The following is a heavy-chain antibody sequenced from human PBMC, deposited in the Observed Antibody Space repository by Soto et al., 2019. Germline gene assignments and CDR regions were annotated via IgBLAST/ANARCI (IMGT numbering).Heavy chain of an antibody. Sequence: GGSLRLSCAASGFTFSSAWMSWVRQAPGKGLEWVGRIKSTTDGGTTDYAAPVKGTFTISRDYSKNTLYLQMNRLKTEDTAVYSRTPARMFTFGGVIVPNWFDPWGQGTLVTVSS. J-gene: IGHJ5*02. V-gene: IGHV3-15*01. CDR3: TPARMFTFGGVIVPNWFDP. CDR1: GFTFSSAW. D-gene: IGHD3-16*02. CDR2: IKSTTDGGTT.